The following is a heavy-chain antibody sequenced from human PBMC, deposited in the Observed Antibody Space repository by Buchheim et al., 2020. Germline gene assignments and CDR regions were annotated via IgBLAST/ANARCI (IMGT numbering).Heavy chain of an antibody. CDR2: IKSKIDGGTI. J-gene: IGHJ6*02. V-gene: IGHV3-15*07. CDR3: TTTPVWNYGSHDYYYGMDV. D-gene: IGHD1-7*01. CDR1: GFTFSNAW. Sequence: EVQLVESGGGLVKPGGSLRLSCAASGFTFSNAWMNWVRQAPGKGLEWVGHIKSKIDGGTIDYAAPVKGRFTISRDDSKNKLYLQMNSLKTEDTAVYYCTTTPVWNYGSHDYYYGMDVWGQGTT.